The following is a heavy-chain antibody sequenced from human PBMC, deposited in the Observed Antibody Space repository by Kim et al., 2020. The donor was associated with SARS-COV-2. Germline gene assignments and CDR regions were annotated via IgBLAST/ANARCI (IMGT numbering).Heavy chain of an antibody. J-gene: IGHJ6*02. Sequence: GGSLRLSCAASGFTFSSYAMSWVRQAPGKGLEWVSAISGSGGSTYYADSVKGRFTISRDNSKNTLYLQMNSLRAEDTAVYYCATHIVATFFFDGMDVWGQGTTVTVSS. CDR1: GFTFSSYA. CDR3: ATHIVATFFFDGMDV. CDR2: ISGSGGST. D-gene: IGHD5-12*01. V-gene: IGHV3-23*01.